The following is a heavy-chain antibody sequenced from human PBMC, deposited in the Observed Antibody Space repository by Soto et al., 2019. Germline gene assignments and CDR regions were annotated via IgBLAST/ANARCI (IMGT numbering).Heavy chain of an antibody. D-gene: IGHD4-17*01. Sequence: ESGGGLVQPGGSLRLSCAAPGFDLSNYHMVWVRQAPGKGLEAVSSISAGGDDTYYAESVKGRFTISRDNSKNNLYLLMTSLRADDTAVYYCAKIMTTAKDYWYGMDVCGHGTTVIVSS. V-gene: IGHV3-23*01. CDR2: ISAGGDDT. J-gene: IGHJ6*02. CDR3: AKIMTTAKDYWYGMDV. CDR1: GFDLSNYH.